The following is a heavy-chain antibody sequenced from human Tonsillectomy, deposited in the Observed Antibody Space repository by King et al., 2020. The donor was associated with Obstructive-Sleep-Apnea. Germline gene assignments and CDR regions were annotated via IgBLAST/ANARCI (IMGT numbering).Heavy chain of an antibody. CDR3: ATRTHLWPYYFDY. D-gene: IGHD5-18*01. V-gene: IGHV4-4*02. Sequence: QLQESGPGLVKPSGTLALTCAVSGGSISSSNWWSWVRQPPGKGLEGIGEIWHCGGTNYNPPLKSRVTISVDKSPNQFSQFSLKLSSGTAADTAVDYCATRTHLWPYYFDYWGQGTLVTVSS. CDR2: IWHCGGT. J-gene: IGHJ4*02. CDR1: GGSISSSNW.